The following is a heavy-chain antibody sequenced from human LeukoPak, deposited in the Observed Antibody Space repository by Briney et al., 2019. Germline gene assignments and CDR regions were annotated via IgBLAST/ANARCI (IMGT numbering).Heavy chain of an antibody. CDR3: ARPLRPYSSGWYDFFDY. D-gene: IGHD6-19*01. CDR2: IIPIFDTV. V-gene: IGHV1-69*13. J-gene: IGHJ4*02. CDR1: GGTFSSYA. Sequence: GASVKVSCKASGGTFSSYAINWVRQAPGQGLEWMGGIIPIFDTVNYAQKFQGRVTITADESTSTAYMDLSSLRSEDTAVYYCARPLRPYSSGWYDFFDYWGQGTLVTVSS.